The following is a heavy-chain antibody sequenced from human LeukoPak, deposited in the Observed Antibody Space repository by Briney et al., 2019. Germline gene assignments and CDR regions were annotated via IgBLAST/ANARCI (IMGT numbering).Heavy chain of an antibody. CDR3: ATLPYYYDSSGSYYFDY. CDR2: ISSSSSYI. D-gene: IGHD3-22*01. Sequence: GGSLRLSCAASGITFSSYAMHWVRQAPGKGLEWVSSISSSSSYIYYADSVKGRFTISRDNAKNSLYLQMNSLRVEDTAVYYCATLPYYYDSSGSYYFDYWGQGTLVTVSS. J-gene: IGHJ4*02. CDR1: GITFSSYA. V-gene: IGHV3-21*01.